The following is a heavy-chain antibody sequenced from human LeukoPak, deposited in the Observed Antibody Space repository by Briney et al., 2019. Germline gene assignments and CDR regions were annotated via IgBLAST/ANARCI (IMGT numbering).Heavy chain of an antibody. D-gene: IGHD4-17*01. Sequence: SETLSLTCTVSGGSISGYYWSWIRQPPGKGLEWIGEINHSGSTNYNPSLKSRVTISVDTSKNQFSLKLSSVTAADTAVYYCARGRDYGAFDYWGQGTLVTVSS. CDR2: INHSGST. J-gene: IGHJ4*02. CDR1: GGSISGYY. V-gene: IGHV4-34*01. CDR3: ARGRDYGAFDY.